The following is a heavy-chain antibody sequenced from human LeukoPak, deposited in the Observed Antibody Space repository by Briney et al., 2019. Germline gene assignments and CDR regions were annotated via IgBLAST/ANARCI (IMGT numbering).Heavy chain of an antibody. Sequence: ASVKVSCKASGYTFINYYIHWLRQAPGQGPEWMGIINPSEGTTTHAQKFQGRVTITADKSTSTAYMELSSLRSEDTAVYYCAPGPPDGYCSGGSCYSSQDFWGQGTLVTVSS. D-gene: IGHD2-15*01. CDR3: APGPPDGYCSGGSCYSSQDF. CDR2: INPSEGTT. J-gene: IGHJ4*02. CDR1: GYTFINYY. V-gene: IGHV1-46*01.